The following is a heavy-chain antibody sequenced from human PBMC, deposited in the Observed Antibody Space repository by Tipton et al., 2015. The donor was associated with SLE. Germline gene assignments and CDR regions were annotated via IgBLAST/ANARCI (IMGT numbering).Heavy chain of an antibody. Sequence: GSLRLSCAASGFTFSSYWMSWVRQAPGKGLEWVANIKQDGSEKYYVDSVKGRFTISRDNAKNSLYLQMNSLRAEDTAVYYCARDLRTGTTGDDYWGQGTLVTVSS. V-gene: IGHV3-7*01. CDR2: IKQDGSEK. J-gene: IGHJ4*02. CDR1: GFTFSSYW. CDR3: ARDLRTGTTGDDY. D-gene: IGHD1-1*01.